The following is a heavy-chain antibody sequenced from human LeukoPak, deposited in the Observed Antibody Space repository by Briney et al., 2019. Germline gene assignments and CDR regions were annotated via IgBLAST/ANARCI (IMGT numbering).Heavy chain of an antibody. CDR3: ARHDRGGATVDSDYYYYRDV. CDR1: GVPFSQHG. D-gene: IGHD4-23*01. J-gene: IGHJ6*03. Sequence: GGSLRLSWATSGVPFSQHGYHWVRQAPGKGLEWTAVIWVDGTRKYYADSVEGRFTISRDNSKNTLYLQMDSLRTEDTAVYYCARHDRGGATVDSDYYYYRDVWGKGTAVTVS. V-gene: IGHV3-33*01. CDR2: IWVDGTRK.